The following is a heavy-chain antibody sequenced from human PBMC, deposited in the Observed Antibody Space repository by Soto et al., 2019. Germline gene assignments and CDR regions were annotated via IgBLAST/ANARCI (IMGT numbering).Heavy chain of an antibody. CDR3: AKGRSTGTKLLDF. D-gene: IGHD1-7*01. V-gene: IGHV3-23*01. CDR2: ISTSGGRT. CDR1: GFTFSSHA. J-gene: IGHJ4*02. Sequence: PGGSLRLSCAASGFTFSSHAMAWVRQAPGKGLEWVSAISTSGGRTHYAGSVKGRFTISRDNSKNTLYLQMNSLRAEDTALYYCAKGRSTGTKLLDFWGQGTLVTVSS.